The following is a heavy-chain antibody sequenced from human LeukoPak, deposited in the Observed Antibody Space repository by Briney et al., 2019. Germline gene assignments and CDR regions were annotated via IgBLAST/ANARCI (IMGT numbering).Heavy chain of an antibody. Sequence: PGGSLRLSCAASGFTFSSYWMGWVRQAPGKRLEWVANMNIDGSEKYYADSAKGRFTISRDNARNSVNLQMNSLRVEDTAVYYCARDPVEWELLLDYWGQGTLVTVSS. CDR3: ARDPVEWELLLDY. CDR1: GFTFSSYW. CDR2: MNIDGSEK. V-gene: IGHV3-7*01. J-gene: IGHJ4*02. D-gene: IGHD1-26*01.